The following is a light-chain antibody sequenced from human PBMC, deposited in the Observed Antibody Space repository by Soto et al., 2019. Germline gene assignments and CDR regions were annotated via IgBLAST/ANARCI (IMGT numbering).Light chain of an antibody. CDR3: CSYVGSYNYV. J-gene: IGLJ1*01. V-gene: IGLV2-11*01. CDR1: SSDVGAYNY. Sequence: QSALTQPRSVSGSPGQSVTISCTGTSSDVGAYNYVSWYQQHPGKAPKVMIYDVSKRPSGVPDRFSGSKSGTTASLTISGLQADDEADYYCCSYVGSYNYVFGSGTKLTVL. CDR2: DVS.